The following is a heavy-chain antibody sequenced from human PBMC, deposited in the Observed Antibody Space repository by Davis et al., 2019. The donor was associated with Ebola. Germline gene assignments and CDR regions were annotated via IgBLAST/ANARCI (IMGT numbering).Heavy chain of an antibody. J-gene: IGHJ4*02. Sequence: KVSCKGSGYSFTSYWIGWVRQMPGKGLEWMGIIYPGDSDTRYSPSFQGQVTISADKSISTAYLHWSSLKASDTAMYYCARGYGSGSYYPRSFDYWGQGTLVTVSS. CDR2: IYPGDSDT. V-gene: IGHV5-51*01. D-gene: IGHD3-10*01. CDR3: ARGYGSGSYYPRSFDY. CDR1: GYSFTSYW.